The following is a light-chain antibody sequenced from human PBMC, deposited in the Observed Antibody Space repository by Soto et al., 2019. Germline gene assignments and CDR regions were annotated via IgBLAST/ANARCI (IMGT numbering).Light chain of an antibody. J-gene: IGKJ2*03. V-gene: IGKV1-5*01. CDR2: DAS. CDR1: QSISSW. CDR3: QQYNSYSR. Sequence: DIQMTQSPSTLSASVGDRVTITCRASQSISSWLAWYQQKPGKAPKLLIYDASSLESGVPSRFSSSGSGTEFTLTISSLQPDDFATYYCQQYNSYSRFGQGTKLEIK.